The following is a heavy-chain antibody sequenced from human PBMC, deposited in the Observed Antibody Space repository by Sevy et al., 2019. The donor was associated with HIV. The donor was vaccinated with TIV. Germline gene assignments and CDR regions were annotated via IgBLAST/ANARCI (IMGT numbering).Heavy chain of an antibody. CDR2: ISGSGGST. V-gene: IGHV3-23*01. CDR3: AKSKYSGYGFDY. CDR1: EFTFSSYA. J-gene: IGHJ4*02. Sequence: GGSLRLSCAASEFTFSSYAMSWVRQAPGKGLEWVSAISGSGGSTYYADSVKGRFTISRDNSKNTLYLQMNSLRAEDTAVYYCAKSKYSGYGFDYWGQGTLVTVSS. D-gene: IGHD5-12*01.